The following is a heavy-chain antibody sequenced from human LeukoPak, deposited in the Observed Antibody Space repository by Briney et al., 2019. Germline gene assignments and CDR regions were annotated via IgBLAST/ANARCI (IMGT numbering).Heavy chain of an antibody. V-gene: IGHV5-51*01. D-gene: IGHD2-2*01. CDR1: GYSFTDYW. J-gene: IGHJ2*01. CDR2: ISPLHSDS. CDR3: ARQPGMTAKSWYFDL. Sequence: GESLKISCQSSGYSFTDYWIVWVRQVPGKGLEWMGIISPLHSDSRYSPSFQGQVTISADNSISTSYLQWSSLKASDTAMYFCARQPGMTAKSWYFDLWGRGTLVTVSS.